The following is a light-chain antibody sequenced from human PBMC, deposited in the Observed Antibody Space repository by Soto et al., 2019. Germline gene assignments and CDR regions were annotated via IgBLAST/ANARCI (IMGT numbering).Light chain of an antibody. Sequence: QSALTQPASVSGSPGQSITISCTGTTSDIGAYNYVSWYQHNPGNAPKLMIYEVTNRPSGVSSRFSGSKSGSTASLTITGIQSDDEADYYCSSYTSRGTLVFGGGTKVTVL. CDR1: TSDIGAYNY. J-gene: IGLJ3*02. V-gene: IGLV2-14*01. CDR2: EVT. CDR3: SSYTSRGTLV.